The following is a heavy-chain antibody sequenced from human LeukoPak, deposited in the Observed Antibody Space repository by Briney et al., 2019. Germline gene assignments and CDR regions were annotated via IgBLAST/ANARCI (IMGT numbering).Heavy chain of an antibody. V-gene: IGHV4-4*02. CDR1: GGTISTSNW. CDR2: IYHSGST. Sequence: KPSETLSLTCAVSGGTISTSNWWSWVRQPPGKGLEWIGEIYHSGSTNYNPSLKSRVTISVDKSKNQFSLKLSSVTAADTAVYYCARFSPRAMGNYLDFWGQGTLVTVSS. CDR3: ARFSPRAMGNYLDF. D-gene: IGHD7-27*01. J-gene: IGHJ4*02.